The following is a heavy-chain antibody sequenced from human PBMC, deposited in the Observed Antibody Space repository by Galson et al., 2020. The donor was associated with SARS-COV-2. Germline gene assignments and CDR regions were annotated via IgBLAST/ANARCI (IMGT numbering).Heavy chain of an antibody. V-gene: IGHV4-59*01. D-gene: IGHD3-10*01. CDR2: LYYGAKT. CDR1: GGSINIYY. Sequence: ASETLSLTCTVSGGSINIYYWSWVRQSPEKGLDWIGYLYYGAKTNYNPSLWSRITISVDTSKNQFSLKLSSVTAADTAVYYCARLPVVRGVDSWGQGILVTVSS. J-gene: IGHJ4*02. CDR3: ARLPVVRGVDS.